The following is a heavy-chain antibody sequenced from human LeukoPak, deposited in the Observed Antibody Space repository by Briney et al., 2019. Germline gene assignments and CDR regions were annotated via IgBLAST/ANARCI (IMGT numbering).Heavy chain of an antibody. CDR2: ISSSGSTI. CDR3: ARAKDNYYDSSGYDRGFDY. D-gene: IGHD3-22*01. J-gene: IGHJ4*02. Sequence: GGSLRPSCAASGFTFSDYYMSWIRQAPGKGLEWVSYISSSGSTIYYADSVKGRFTISRDNAKNSLYLQMNSLRAEDTAVYYCARAKDNYYDSSGYDRGFDYWGQGTLVTVSS. CDR1: GFTFSDYY. V-gene: IGHV3-11*01.